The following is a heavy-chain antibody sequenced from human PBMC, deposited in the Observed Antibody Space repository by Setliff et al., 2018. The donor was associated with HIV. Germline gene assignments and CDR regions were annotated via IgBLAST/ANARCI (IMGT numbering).Heavy chain of an antibody. J-gene: IGHJ6*03. CDR1: GGSISSSSYF. CDR2: ISHSGRT. CDR3: ARDKGYYYMDV. V-gene: IGHV4-39*07. Sequence: SETLSLTCTVSGGSISSSSYFWGWIRQPPGKGLEWIGEISHSGRTNYNPSLKSRVTISVDTSKNQFSLRLSSVTAADTAVYYCARDKGYYYMDVWGKGITVTVSS.